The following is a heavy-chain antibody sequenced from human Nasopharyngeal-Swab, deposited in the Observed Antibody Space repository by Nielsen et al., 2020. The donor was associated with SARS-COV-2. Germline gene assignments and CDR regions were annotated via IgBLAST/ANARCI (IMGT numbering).Heavy chain of an antibody. V-gene: IGHV3-74*03. CDR2: IDMRGWTT. Sequence: GESLEISCATSGFTFSNYWMHWVRQAPGKGLEWVARIDMRGWTTTHADSVKGRFTISRDNAKNTLSLQMNSLTPADTAVYFCVRGPVEGATGYFQFWGQGTLVTVSS. D-gene: IGHD1-26*01. CDR3: VRGPVEGATGYFQF. J-gene: IGHJ1*01. CDR1: GFTFSNYW.